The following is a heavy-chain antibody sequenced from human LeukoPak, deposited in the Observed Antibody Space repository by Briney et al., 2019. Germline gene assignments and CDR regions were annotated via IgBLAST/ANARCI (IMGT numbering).Heavy chain of an antibody. CDR3: ARDHGDY. V-gene: IGHV1-2*02. CDR1: GYTFTSYG. J-gene: IGHJ4*02. Sequence: ASVRVSCKASGYTFTSYGISWVRQAPGQGLEWMGWINPNSGGTNYAQKFQGRVTMTRDTSISTAYMELSRLRSDDTAVYYCARDHGDYWGQGTLVTVSS. CDR2: INPNSGGT.